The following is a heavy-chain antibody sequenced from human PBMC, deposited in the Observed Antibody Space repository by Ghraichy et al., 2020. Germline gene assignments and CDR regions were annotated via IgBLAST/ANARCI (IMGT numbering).Heavy chain of an antibody. J-gene: IGHJ4*02. CDR2: IYYSGST. CDR3: ARESHMDTAMVTGLDY. D-gene: IGHD5-18*01. Sequence: SETLSLTCTVSGGSVSSGSYYWSWIRQPPGKGLEWIGYIYYSGSTNYNPSLKSRVTISVDTSKNQFSLKLSSVTAADTAVYYCARESHMDTAMVTGLDYWGQGTLVTVSS. CDR1: GGSVSSGSYY. V-gene: IGHV4-61*01.